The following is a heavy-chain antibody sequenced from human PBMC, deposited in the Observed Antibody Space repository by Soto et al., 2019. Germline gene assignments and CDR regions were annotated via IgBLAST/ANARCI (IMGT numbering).Heavy chain of an antibody. V-gene: IGHV1-2*04. CDR1: GYTFTSYG. CDR3: ARDPHSGWSDYYYGMDV. D-gene: IGHD6-19*01. J-gene: IGHJ6*02. CDR2: INPNSGGT. Sequence: ASVKVSCKASGYTFTSYGMHWVRQAPGQGLEWMGWINPNSGGTNYAQKFQGWVTMTRDTSISTAYMELSRLRSDDTAVYYCARDPHSGWSDYYYGMDVWGQGTTVTVSS.